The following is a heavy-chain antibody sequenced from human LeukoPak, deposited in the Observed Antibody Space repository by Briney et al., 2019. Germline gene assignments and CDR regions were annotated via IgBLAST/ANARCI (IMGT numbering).Heavy chain of an antibody. V-gene: IGHV4-59*01. D-gene: IGHD2-21*02. CDR2: IYYSGST. CDR1: GGSISSYY. J-gene: IGHJ5*02. CDR3: ARELTYCGGDCYPRWFDP. Sequence: SETLSLTCTVSGGSISSYYWSWIRQPPGKGLEWIGYIYYSGSTNYNPSLKSRVTISVDTSKNQFSLNLISVTAADTAVYYCARELTYCGGDCYPRWFDPWGQGTLVTVSS.